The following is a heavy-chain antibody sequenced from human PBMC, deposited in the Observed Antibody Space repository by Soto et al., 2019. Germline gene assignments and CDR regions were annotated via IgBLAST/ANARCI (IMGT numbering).Heavy chain of an antibody. CDR1: GGSINSYY. J-gene: IGHJ4*01. CDR3: ARRYGSCFDY. V-gene: IGHV4-59*01. CDR2: IYYSGST. D-gene: IGHD1-26*01. Sequence: QVQLQESGPGLVKPSETLSLTCTVSGGSINSYYWSWIRQPPGKGLEWIGYIYYSGSTNYNPSLKSRVTISVDTSKNQFSLKLSSVTAADTPVYYCARRYGSCFDYLGHGTLVTVSS.